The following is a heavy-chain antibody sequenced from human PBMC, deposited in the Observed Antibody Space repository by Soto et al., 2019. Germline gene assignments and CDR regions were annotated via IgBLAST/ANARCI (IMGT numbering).Heavy chain of an antibody. CDR2: ISYDGSNK. D-gene: IGHD3-16*02. Sequence: QVQLVESGGGVVQPGRSLRLSCAASGFTFSSYAMHCVRQAPGKGLEWVAVISYDGSNKYYADSVKGRFTISRDNSKNTLYLQMNSLRAEETALYYCARIPNMITFGGVIAKGFDPWGQGTLVTVSS. J-gene: IGHJ5*02. CDR1: GFTFSSYA. V-gene: IGHV3-30-3*01. CDR3: ARIPNMITFGGVIAKGFDP.